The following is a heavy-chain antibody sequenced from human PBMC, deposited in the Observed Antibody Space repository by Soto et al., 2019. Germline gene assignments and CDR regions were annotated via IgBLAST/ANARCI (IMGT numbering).Heavy chain of an antibody. D-gene: IGHD6-19*01. CDR3: ARGAGYSSGWPYDFDD. V-gene: IGHV3-66*01. CDR2: LYRAGST. Sequence: EVQLVESGGDLVQPGESLRLSCAASGVTVSSNCMTWVRQAPGKGLEWVSGLYRAGSTYYLEAVKVRFSISRGDSKNTLYLKMNSLRAEDTAVYYCARGAGYSSGWPYDFDDWGQGTMVTVSS. J-gene: IGHJ4*02. CDR1: GVTVSSNC.